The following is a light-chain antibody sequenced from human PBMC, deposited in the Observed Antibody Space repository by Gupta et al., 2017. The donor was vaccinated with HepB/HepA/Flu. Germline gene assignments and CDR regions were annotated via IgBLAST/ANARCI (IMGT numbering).Light chain of an antibody. CDR2: PVS. J-gene: IGLJ2*01. CDR3: SSYGGNSDVG. Sequence: QSALTQPPPPSGSPGQSITLSCTGSDSDVGGYDYVSWYQQHHGTDPKRIRVPVSKRPSGVPERVAGSKSGRKALMTVSGVQAEDETDDDCSSYGGNSDVGFGGGTKLTVL. V-gene: IGLV2-8*01. CDR1: DSDVGGYDY.